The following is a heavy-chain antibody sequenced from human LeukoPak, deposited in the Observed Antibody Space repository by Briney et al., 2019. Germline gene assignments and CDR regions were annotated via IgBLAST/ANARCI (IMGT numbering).Heavy chain of an antibody. CDR2: IYYSGST. Sequence: PSETLSLTCTVSGGSISSGDYYWSWIRQPPGKGLEWIGYIYYSGSTYYNPSLKSRVTISVDTSKNQFSLKLSSVTAADTAVYYCARDWGCSSTSCSPYYYYMDVWGKGTTVTVSS. CDR1: GGSISSGDYY. V-gene: IGHV4-30-4*08. D-gene: IGHD2-2*01. CDR3: ARDWGCSSTSCSPYYYYMDV. J-gene: IGHJ6*03.